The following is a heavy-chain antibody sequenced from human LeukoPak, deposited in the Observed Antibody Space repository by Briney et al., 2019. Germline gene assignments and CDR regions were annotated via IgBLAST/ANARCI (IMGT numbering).Heavy chain of an antibody. J-gene: IGHJ4*02. CDR3: ARALDSSSSRYQAFEE. CDR2: IKQDESEK. V-gene: IGHV3-7*01. CDR1: GSTFSNYW. D-gene: IGHD2-2*01. Sequence: GGSLRLSCSASGSTFSNYWMSWVRQAPGKGLEWVANIKQDESEKYYVDSVKGRFTISRDNAKSSLYLQMNSLRAEDTAVYYCARALDSSSSRYQAFEEWGQGTLVTVSS.